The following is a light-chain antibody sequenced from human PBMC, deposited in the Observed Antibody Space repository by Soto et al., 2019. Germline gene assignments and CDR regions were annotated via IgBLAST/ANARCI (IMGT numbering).Light chain of an antibody. CDR1: QSVSSY. CDR2: DAS. CDR3: QQRSNWPLT. Sequence: EIVLKQSPATLSLSPGERATLSCRASQSVSSYLAWYQQKPGQAPRLLIYDASNRATGIPARFSGSGSGTDFTLTISSLEPEDFAVYCCQQRSNWPLTFGGGTKVEIK. J-gene: IGKJ4*01. V-gene: IGKV3-11*01.